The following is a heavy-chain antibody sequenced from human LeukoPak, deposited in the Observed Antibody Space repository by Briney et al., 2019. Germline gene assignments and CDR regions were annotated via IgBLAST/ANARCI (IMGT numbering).Heavy chain of an antibody. V-gene: IGHV1-2*02. Sequence: GASVKVSCKASGYTFTGYYIHWVRQAPGQGLDWMGWINPNSGDTKYAQKFQGRVTMTRDTSISTGYMELSRLTSDDTAVYYCARDARHCTSCSCYSFYLDSWGQGTLVTVSS. D-gene: IGHD2-15*01. CDR2: INPNSGDT. J-gene: IGHJ4*02. CDR3: ARDARHCTSCSCYSFYLDS. CDR1: GYTFTGYY.